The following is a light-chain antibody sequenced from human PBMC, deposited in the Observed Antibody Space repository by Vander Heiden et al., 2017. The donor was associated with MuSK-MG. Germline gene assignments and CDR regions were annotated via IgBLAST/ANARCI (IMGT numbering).Light chain of an antibody. V-gene: IGKV1D-16*01. CDR1: QGIVNW. CDR2: AAS. J-gene: IGKJ2*01. CDR3: QQYNSYPYT. Sequence: QLTSPPSSLSASVGDRVTISCRASQGIVNWLAWYQQKPEKAPKPLIYAASSLQSGVPSRFSGSGSGTDFTLTISSLQPEDFATYYCQQYNSYPYTFGQGTKLEIK.